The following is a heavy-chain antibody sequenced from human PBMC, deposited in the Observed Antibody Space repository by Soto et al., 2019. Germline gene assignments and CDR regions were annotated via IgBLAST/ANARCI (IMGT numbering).Heavy chain of an antibody. CDR2: IYYSGST. D-gene: IGHD3-10*01. J-gene: IGHJ4*02. CDR1: GCSISSSSYY. Sequence: SETLSLTCTVSGCSISSSSYYWGWIRQPPGKGLEWIGSIYYSGSTYYNPSLKSRVTISVDTSKNQFSLKLSSVTAADTAVYYCARQVPGPYDSGSYFDYWGQGTLVTVSS. CDR3: ARQVPGPYDSGSYFDY. V-gene: IGHV4-39*01.